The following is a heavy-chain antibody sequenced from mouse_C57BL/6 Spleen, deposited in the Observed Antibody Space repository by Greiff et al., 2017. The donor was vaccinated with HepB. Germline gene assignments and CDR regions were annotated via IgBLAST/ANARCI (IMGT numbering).Heavy chain of an antibody. CDR2: ILPGSGST. CDR1: GYTFTGYW. D-gene: IGHD1-1*01. Sequence: QVQLKESGAELMKPGASVKLSCKATGYTFTGYWIEWVKQRPGHGLEWIGEILPGSGSTNYNEKFKGKATFTADTSSNTAYMQLSSLTTEDSAIYYCAREGFTTVVATRAMDYWGQGTSVTVSS. J-gene: IGHJ4*01. V-gene: IGHV1-9*01. CDR3: AREGFTTVVATRAMDY.